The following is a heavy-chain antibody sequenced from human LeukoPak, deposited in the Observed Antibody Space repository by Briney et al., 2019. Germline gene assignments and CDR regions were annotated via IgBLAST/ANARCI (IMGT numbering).Heavy chain of an antibody. D-gene: IGHD3-3*01. CDR1: GFAFDDYS. J-gene: IGHJ5*02. Sequence: GRSLRLSCAASGFAFDDYSMHWVRQTPGKGLEWVSGITWNTDTIAYADSVKGRFTISRDNAKNSLYLQMNSLRPEDMAVYYCAKGELRWGSLWSGFSWGQGTLVTVSS. CDR2: ITWNTDTI. CDR3: AKGELRWGSLWSGFS. V-gene: IGHV3-9*03.